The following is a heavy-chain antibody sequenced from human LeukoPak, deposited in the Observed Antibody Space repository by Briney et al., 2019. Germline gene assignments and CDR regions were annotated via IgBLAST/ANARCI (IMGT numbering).Heavy chain of an antibody. V-gene: IGHV3-30*18. CDR1: GFTFSSYG. CDR2: ISYDGSNK. Sequence: GGSLRLSCAASGFTFSSYGMHWVRQAPGKGLEWVAVISYDGSNKYYADSVKGRFTISRDNSKNTLYLQMNSLRAEDTAVYYCAKDGDVWGQGTTVTVSS. CDR3: AKDGDV. J-gene: IGHJ6*02.